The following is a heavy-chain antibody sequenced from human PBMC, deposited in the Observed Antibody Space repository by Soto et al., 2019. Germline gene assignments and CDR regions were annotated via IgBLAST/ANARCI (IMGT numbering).Heavy chain of an antibody. V-gene: IGHV5-10-1*01. J-gene: IGHJ4*02. D-gene: IGHD6-6*01. Sequence: GESLKIPCKGSGYSFAGYWIAWVRQKPGKGLEWMGRIDPSDSQTYYSPAFRGHVTISVTKSITTVFLQWSSLRAPDTAMYYCARRGSSPRDDFDYWGQGTLVTVSS. CDR1: GYSFAGYW. CDR3: ARRGSSPRDDFDY. CDR2: IDPSDSQT.